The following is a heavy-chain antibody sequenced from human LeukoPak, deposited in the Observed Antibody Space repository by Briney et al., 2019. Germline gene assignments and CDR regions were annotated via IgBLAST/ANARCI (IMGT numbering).Heavy chain of an antibody. D-gene: IGHD3-10*01. CDR1: GYTFTSYG. CDR3: ARCVFTMVRGVIAYYYMDV. J-gene: IGHJ6*03. V-gene: IGHV1-18*01. Sequence: ASMKVSCKASGYTFTSYGISWVRQAPRQGLEWMGWISAYNGNTNYAQKLQGRVTMTTDTSTSTAYMELRSLRSDDTAVYYCARCVFTMVRGVIAYYYMDVWGKGTTVTISS. CDR2: ISAYNGNT.